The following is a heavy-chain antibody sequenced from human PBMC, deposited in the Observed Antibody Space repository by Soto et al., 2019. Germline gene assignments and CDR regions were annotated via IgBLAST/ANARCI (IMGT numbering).Heavy chain of an antibody. J-gene: IGHJ5*02. CDR2: IIPIFGTA. Sequence: SVKVSCKASGGTFSSYASSWVRQAPGQGLEWMGGIIPIFGTANYAQKFQGRVTITAHESTSTAYMELSSLRSGDTAVYYCARSASDPASAEVDPWGQGTLVTVCS. CDR3: ARSASDPASAEVDP. CDR1: GGTFSSYA. V-gene: IGHV1-69*13.